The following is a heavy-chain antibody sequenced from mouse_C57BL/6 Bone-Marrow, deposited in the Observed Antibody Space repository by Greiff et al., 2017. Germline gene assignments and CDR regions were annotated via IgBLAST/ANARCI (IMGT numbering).Heavy chain of an antibody. CDR2: ISSGSGTI. CDR1: GFTFSGYG. Sequence: EVQRVEPGGGLVKPGGSLKLSCAASGFTFSGYGMHWVRQAPGKGLEWVAYISSGSGTINYADTVKGRFTISRDNAKTTLFLQMTSLRSEDAAMYYCARPGYYDSFAYWGQGTLVTVSA. D-gene: IGHD1-1*01. V-gene: IGHV5-17*01. J-gene: IGHJ3*01. CDR3: ARPGYYDSFAY.